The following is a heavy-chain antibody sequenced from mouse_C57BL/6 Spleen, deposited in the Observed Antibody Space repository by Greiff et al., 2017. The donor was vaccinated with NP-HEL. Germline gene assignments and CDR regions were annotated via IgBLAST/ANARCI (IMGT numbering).Heavy chain of an antibody. CDR3: ARDLYDGYYRGYFDV. Sequence: VQLQQSGAELVKPGASVKISCKASGYAFSSYWMNWVKQRPGKGLEWIGQIYPGDGDTNYNGKFKGKATLTADKSSSTAYMQLSSLTSEDSAVYFCARDLYDGYYRGYFDVGGTGTTVTVSS. CDR2: IYPGDGDT. D-gene: IGHD2-3*01. CDR1: GYAFSSYW. J-gene: IGHJ1*03. V-gene: IGHV1-80*01.